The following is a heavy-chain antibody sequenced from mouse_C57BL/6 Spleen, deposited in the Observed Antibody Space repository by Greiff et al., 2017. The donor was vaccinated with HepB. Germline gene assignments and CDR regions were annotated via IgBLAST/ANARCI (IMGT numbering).Heavy chain of an antibody. CDR1: GYTFTDYY. V-gene: IGHV1-76*01. D-gene: IGHD2-4*01. Sequence: QVQLKESGAELVRPGASVKLSCKASGYTFTDYYINWVKQRPGQGLEWIARIYPGSGNTYYNEKFKGKATLTAEKSSSTAYMQLSSLTSEDSAVYFCASNYDYDGGYAMDYWGQGTSVTVSS. J-gene: IGHJ4*01. CDR2: IYPGSGNT. CDR3: ASNYDYDGGYAMDY.